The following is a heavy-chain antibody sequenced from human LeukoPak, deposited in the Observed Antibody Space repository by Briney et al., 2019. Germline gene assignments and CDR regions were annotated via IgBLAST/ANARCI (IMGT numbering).Heavy chain of an antibody. V-gene: IGHV1-45*02. CDR3: ASSILVGAIWSFDY. J-gene: IGHJ4*02. Sequence: GASVKVSCKASGYTFTYRYLHWVRQAPGQALEWMGWITPFNGNTNYAQKFQDRVTITRDRSMSTAYMELSSLRSEDTAMYYCASSILVGAIWSFDYWGQGTLVTVSS. CDR2: ITPFNGNT. CDR1: GYTFTYRY. D-gene: IGHD1-26*01.